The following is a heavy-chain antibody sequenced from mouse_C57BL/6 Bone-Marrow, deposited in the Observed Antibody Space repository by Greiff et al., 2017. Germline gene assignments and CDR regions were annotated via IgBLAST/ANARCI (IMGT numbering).Heavy chain of an antibody. J-gene: IGHJ4*01. V-gene: IGHV1-82*01. CDR2: IYPGDGDT. D-gene: IGHD1-1*01. CDR1: GYAFSSSW. Sequence: VKLMESGPELVKPGASVKISCKASGYAFSSSWMNWVKQRPGKGLEWIGRIYPGDGDTNYNGKFKGKATLTADKSSSTAYMQLSSLTSEDSAVYFCARSLLRYPHYYAMDYWGQGTSVTVSS. CDR3: ARSLLRYPHYYAMDY.